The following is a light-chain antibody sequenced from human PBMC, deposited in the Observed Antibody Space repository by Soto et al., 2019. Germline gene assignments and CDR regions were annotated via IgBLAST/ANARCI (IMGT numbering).Light chain of an antibody. CDR1: QSVSTSY. J-gene: IGKJ1*01. CDR3: QQYGNSRGT. V-gene: IGKV3-20*01. CDR2: GAS. Sequence: IVLTLSPGTLSLSQGERATLSCRASQSVSTSYLAWYQQKPGQAPRLLIYGASSRATGIPDRFSGSGSGTDFTLTISGLEPEDFAVYYCQQYGNSRGTFGQGTKVDI.